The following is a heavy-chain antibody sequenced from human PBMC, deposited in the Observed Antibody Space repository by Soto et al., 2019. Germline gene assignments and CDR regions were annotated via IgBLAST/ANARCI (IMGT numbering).Heavy chain of an antibody. CDR1: GGSISSSSYY. CDR3: THDMGGYYGY. CDR2: IYYSGST. J-gene: IGHJ4*02. Sequence: SETLSLTCTVSGGSISSSSYYWGWIRQPPGKGLEWIGSIYYSGSTYYNPSLKSRVTISVDTSKNQFSLKLSSVTAADTAVYYCTHDMGGYYGYWGQGTLVTVSS. D-gene: IGHD3-3*01. V-gene: IGHV4-39*01.